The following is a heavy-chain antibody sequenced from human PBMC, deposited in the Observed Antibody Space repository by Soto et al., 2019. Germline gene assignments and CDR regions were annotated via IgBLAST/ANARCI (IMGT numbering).Heavy chain of an antibody. CDR3: ARVIRADSTSSNFYYYSGLDV. D-gene: IGHD6-6*01. Sequence: QVQLVESGGGVVQPGRSLRLSCAASGFTFSTYGMHWVRQAPGKGLEWLAVISNNGINKYYADSVKGRFTIPRDKSKDTLFLQMNSLRGEDTAIYYCARVIRADSTSSNFYYYSGLDVWGQGTTVTVSS. CDR1: GFTFSTYG. J-gene: IGHJ6*02. CDR2: ISNNGINK. V-gene: IGHV3-30*03.